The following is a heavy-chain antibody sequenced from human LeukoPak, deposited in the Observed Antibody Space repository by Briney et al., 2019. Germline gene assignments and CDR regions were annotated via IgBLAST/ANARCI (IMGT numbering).Heavy chain of an antibody. D-gene: IGHD3-22*01. CDR1: GFTFSSYA. V-gene: IGHV3-23*01. CDR2: ISGSGGST. J-gene: IGHJ4*02. Sequence: GGSLRLSCAASGFTFSSYAMSWVRQAPGKGLEWVSAISGSGGSTYYADSVKGRFTISRDNSKNTLYLQMNSLTAEDTAVYYCAKVKVVGYSTFDYWGQGTLVTVSP. CDR3: AKVKVVGYSTFDY.